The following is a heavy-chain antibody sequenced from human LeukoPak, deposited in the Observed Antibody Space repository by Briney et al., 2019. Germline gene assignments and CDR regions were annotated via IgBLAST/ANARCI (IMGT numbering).Heavy chain of an antibody. D-gene: IGHD2-2*01. CDR1: GDSMNSSSFY. CDR3: ARIRSGRYCSSTSCSPQRAFDI. V-gene: IGHV4-39*07. Sequence: SETLSLTCTVSGDSMNSSSFYWGWIRQPPGKGLEWIGEINHSGSTNYNPSLKSRVTISVDTSKNQFSLKLSSVTAADTAVYYCARIRSGRYCSSTSCSPQRAFDIWGQGTMVTVSS. CDR2: INHSGST. J-gene: IGHJ3*02.